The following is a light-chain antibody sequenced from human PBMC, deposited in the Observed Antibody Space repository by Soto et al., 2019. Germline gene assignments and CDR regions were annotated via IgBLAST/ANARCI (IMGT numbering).Light chain of an antibody. J-gene: IGKJ1*01. CDR3: QQSYITPPWT. V-gene: IGKV1-39*01. Sequence: IQLTQSPSSLSASVGDRVTITCRASQDISSYLGWYQQKPGKAPKLLIYAASTLQRGVPSRFSGSGSGTDFTLTISSLQPEDFATYYCQQSYITPPWTFGQGTKVEIK. CDR1: QDISSY. CDR2: AAS.